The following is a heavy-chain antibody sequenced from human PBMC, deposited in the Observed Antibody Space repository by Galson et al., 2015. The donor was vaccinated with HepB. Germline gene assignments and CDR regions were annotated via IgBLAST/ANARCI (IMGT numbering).Heavy chain of an antibody. CDR2: ISAYNGNT. V-gene: IGHV1-18*01. CDR3: AGHGRELPPGNYYYYGMDV. D-gene: IGHD1-26*01. CDR1: GYTFTSYG. Sequence: SVKVSCKASGYTFTSYGISWVRQAPGQGLEWMGWISAYNGNTNYAQKLQGRVTMTTDTSTSTAYMELRSLRSDDTAVYYCAGHGRELPPGNYYYYGMDVWGQGTTVTVSS. J-gene: IGHJ6*02.